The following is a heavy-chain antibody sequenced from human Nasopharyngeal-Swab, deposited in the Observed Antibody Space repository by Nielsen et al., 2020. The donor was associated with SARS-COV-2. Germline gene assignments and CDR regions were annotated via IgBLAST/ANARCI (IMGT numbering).Heavy chain of an antibody. J-gene: IGHJ4*02. Sequence: SVKPPCKASGGTFSSYAISCARPAPGQGLEWMGGIIPTFGTANYAQKFQGRVTITADESTSTAYMELSSLRSEDTAVYYCARDQNSYYDSSGYYNFDYWGQGTLVTVSS. CDR2: IIPTFGTA. CDR1: GGTFSSYA. D-gene: IGHD3-22*01. CDR3: ARDQNSYYDSSGYYNFDY. V-gene: IGHV1-69*01.